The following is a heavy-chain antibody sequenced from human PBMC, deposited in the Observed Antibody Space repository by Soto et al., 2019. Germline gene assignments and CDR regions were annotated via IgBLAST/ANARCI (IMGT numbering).Heavy chain of an antibody. CDR2: INYNGDS. V-gene: IGHV4-34*01. CDR3: ARVTRFPDAFDI. Sequence: QVHLQQWGAGLLKPSETLSLTCGVYGGSFGTSYWAWIRQSPEKGLEWIGEINYNGDSNYNPSLKMRVTISLDMAENQFSLKLTPVAAADTAVYYCARVTRFPDAFDIWGQGTPVIVSS. CDR1: GGSFGTSY. J-gene: IGHJ3*02.